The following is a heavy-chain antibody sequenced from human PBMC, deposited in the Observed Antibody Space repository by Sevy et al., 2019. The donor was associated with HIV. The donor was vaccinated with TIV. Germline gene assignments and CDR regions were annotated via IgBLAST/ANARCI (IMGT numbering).Heavy chain of an antibody. V-gene: IGHV3-33*01. D-gene: IGHD6-19*01. J-gene: IGHJ4*02. CDR2: IWYDGSNK. CDR1: GFTFSSYG. Sequence: GGSLRLSCAASGFTFSSYGMHWVRQAPGKGLEWVAVIWYDGSNKYYADSVKGRFTISRDNSKNTLYLQMNSLRAEETAVYYCARDRSIAVAGYYFDYWGQGTLVTVSS. CDR3: ARDRSIAVAGYYFDY.